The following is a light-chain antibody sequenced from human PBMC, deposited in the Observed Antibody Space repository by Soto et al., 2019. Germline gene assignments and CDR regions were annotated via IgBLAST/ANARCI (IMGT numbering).Light chain of an antibody. CDR3: QQYGSSPLIT. CDR1: QSVSSSY. V-gene: IGKV3-20*01. Sequence: EIVLTQSPGTLSLSPGERATLSCRASQSVSSSYLAWYQQKPGQAPRLLIYGASSRATGIPDRFSGSGSGTDFTLTISRLEHEDVAVYYCQQYGSSPLITFGPGTKVDIK. J-gene: IGKJ3*01. CDR2: GAS.